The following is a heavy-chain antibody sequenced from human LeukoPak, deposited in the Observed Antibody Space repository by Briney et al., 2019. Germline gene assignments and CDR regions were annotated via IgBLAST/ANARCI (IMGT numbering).Heavy chain of an antibody. J-gene: IGHJ6*03. D-gene: IGHD2-15*01. CDR3: GRWTVVVAATRYYYYYMDV. CDR1: GGSISSGGYY. CDR2: IYYSGST. Sequence: SETLSLTCTVSGGSISSGGYYWGWIRPHPGKGLEWIGYIYYSGSTYYNPSLKSRVTISVDTSKNQFSLKLSSVTAADTAVYYCGRWTVVVAATRYYYYYMDVWGKGTTVTVSS. V-gene: IGHV4-31*03.